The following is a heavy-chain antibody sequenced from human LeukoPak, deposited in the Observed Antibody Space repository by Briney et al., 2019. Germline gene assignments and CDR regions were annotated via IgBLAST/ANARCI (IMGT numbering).Heavy chain of an antibody. J-gene: IGHJ4*02. CDR1: GLSVTFNH. D-gene: IGHD7-27*01. CDR2: LYNGGSGAT. V-gene: IGHV3-53*05. CDR3: ASGSTGDLGLDY. Sequence: GGSLRLSCAASGLSVTFNHMSWVRQAPGKGLEWVSVLYNGGSGATYLADSVEGRFSVSRDSSNNTVHLHLNSLTIEDTAVYYCASGSTGDLGLDYWGQGTLVTVSS.